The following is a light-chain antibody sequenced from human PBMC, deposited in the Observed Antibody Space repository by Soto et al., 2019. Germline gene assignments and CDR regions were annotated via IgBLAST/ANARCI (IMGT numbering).Light chain of an antibody. V-gene: IGKV3-20*01. CDR1: QTVSSTY. CDR3: QQFATSLGT. J-gene: IGKJ1*01. CDR2: GAS. Sequence: EIVLTQSPGTLSLSPGERATLSCRTSQTVSSTYLAWYQQKVGQAPRLLIYGASSRATGIPDRFSGGGSGTDFTLTISRLEAEDCAVYYCQQFATSLGTFGQGTEVEIK.